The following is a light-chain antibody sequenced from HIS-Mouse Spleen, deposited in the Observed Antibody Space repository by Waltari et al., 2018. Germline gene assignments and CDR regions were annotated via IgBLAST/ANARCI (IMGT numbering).Light chain of an antibody. J-gene: IGLJ1*01. CDR2: KDN. V-gene: IGLV3-25*03. CDR1: ALPKQY. Sequence: SYELTQPPSVSVSPGQTARITCSGDALPKQYAYWYQQKPVQAPVLVIYKDNERPSGIPEGFSGSSSRTTVTLTISGVQAADEADYYCQSADSSGTYVFGTGTKVTVL. CDR3: QSADSSGTYV.